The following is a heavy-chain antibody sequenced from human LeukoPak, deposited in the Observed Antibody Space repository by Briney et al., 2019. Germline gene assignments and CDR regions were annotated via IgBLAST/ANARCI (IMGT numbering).Heavy chain of an antibody. J-gene: IGHJ4*02. CDR1: GYSFTSYW. CDR3: ARHLYSYGSYYFDY. CDR2: IYPGDSDT. Sequence: GESLQISCKGSGYSFTSYWIGWVRQMPGKGLEWKGIIYPGDSDTRYSPSFQGQVTISADKSISTAYLQWSSLKASDTAMYYCARHLYSYGSYYFDYWGQGTLVTVSS. V-gene: IGHV5-51*01. D-gene: IGHD5-18*01.